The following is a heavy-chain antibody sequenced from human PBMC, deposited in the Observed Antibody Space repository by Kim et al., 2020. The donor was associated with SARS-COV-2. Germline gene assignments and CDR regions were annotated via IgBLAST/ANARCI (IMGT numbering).Heavy chain of an antibody. Sequence: GGSLRLSCAASGFTFSPYAMTWVRQAPGKGLEFASGISGRGDTTFYADSVKGRFTISRDNPTNTLYLQMNSLRVDDTAVYYCAKTLYGGMDVWAQGTMVTVSS. J-gene: IGHJ6*02. CDR3: AKTLYGGMDV. D-gene: IGHD2-8*01. V-gene: IGHV3-23*01. CDR2: ISGRGDTT. CDR1: GFTFSPYA.